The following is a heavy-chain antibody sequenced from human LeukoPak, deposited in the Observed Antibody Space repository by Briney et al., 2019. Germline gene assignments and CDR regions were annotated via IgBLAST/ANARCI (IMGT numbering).Heavy chain of an antibody. Sequence: GGSLRLSCAASGFTFDDYAMHWVRHAPGKGLEWVSGISWNSGSIDYADSVKGRFTISRDNAKNSLYLQMNSLRPEDMALYYCAKSTWGQSGSSLYFDYWGQGALVTVSS. CDR1: GFTFDDYA. CDR2: ISWNSGSI. V-gene: IGHV3-9*03. D-gene: IGHD1-26*01. J-gene: IGHJ4*02. CDR3: AKSTWGQSGSSLYFDY.